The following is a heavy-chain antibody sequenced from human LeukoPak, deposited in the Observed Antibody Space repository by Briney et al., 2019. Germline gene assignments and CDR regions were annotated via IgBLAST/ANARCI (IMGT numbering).Heavy chain of an antibody. CDR1: GYTFSSYW. J-gene: IGHJ4*02. CDR2: IYPGDSDN. CDR3: ARQNDFRLDY. D-gene: IGHD3-3*01. V-gene: IGHV5-51*01. Sequence: GESLKISCKGSGYTFSSYWIGWVRQMPGKGLEWMGIIYPGDSDNRYSPSLQGQVTISVGTSIGTAYLQWSSLKASDTAIYYCARQNDFRLDYWGQGTLVTVSS.